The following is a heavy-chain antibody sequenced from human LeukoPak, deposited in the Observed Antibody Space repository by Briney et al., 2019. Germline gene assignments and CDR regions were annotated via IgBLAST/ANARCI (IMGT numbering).Heavy chain of an antibody. V-gene: IGHV4-31*03. CDR1: GGSISSGGYY. J-gene: IGHJ5*02. Sequence: PSETLSLTCTVSGGSISSGGYYWSWIRQHPGKGLEWIGYIYYSGSTYYNPSLKSRVTISVDTSKNQFSLKLSSVTAADTAVYYCARGDYGDYEQDWYWFDPWGQGTLVTVSS. CDR2: IYYSGST. CDR3: ARGDYGDYEQDWYWFDP. D-gene: IGHD4-17*01.